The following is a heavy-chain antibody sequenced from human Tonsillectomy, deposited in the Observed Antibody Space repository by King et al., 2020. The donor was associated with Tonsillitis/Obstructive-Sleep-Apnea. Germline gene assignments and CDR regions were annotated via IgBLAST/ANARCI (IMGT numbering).Heavy chain of an antibody. CDR1: GGSISNYY. CDR2: IYYSGNT. CDR3: ARGVVPGVYYYYYMDV. V-gene: IGHV4-59*08. D-gene: IGHD1-14*01. J-gene: IGHJ6*03. Sequence: QLQESGPGLVKPSEALSLTCVVSGGSISNYYWSWIRQPPGKGLEWIGYIYYSGNTNYNPSLRSRVTISADTSRNQFSLKLNSVTAADTAVYYCARGVVPGVYYYYYMDVWGRGTTVTVSS.